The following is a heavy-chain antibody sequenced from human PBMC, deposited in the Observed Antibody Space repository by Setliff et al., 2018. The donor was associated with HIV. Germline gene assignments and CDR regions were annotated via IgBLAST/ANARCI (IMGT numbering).Heavy chain of an antibody. CDR2: INPSGGST. Sequence: ASVKVSCKASGYTFTSYYMHWVRQAPGQGLEWMGIINPSGGSTRNTQKFQGRVAMTRDTSTSTVYMELSSLKASDTAMYYCARLSSLEDAFDIWGQGTMVTVSS. CDR1: GYTFTSYY. D-gene: IGHD3-3*01. CDR3: ARLSSLEDAFDI. V-gene: IGHV1-46*01. J-gene: IGHJ3*02.